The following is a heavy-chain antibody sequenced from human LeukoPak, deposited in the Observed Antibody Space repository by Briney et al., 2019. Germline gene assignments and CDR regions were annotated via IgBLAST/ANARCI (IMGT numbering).Heavy chain of an antibody. Sequence: GASVKVSCKVSGYTLTELSMHWVRQAPGKGLEWMGGFDPEDGETIYAQKFQGRVIMTEDTSTDTAYMELSSLRSEDTAVYYCATSPRGYSGYEFDYWGQGTLVTVSS. J-gene: IGHJ4*02. CDR1: GYTLTELS. CDR2: FDPEDGET. V-gene: IGHV1-24*01. CDR3: ATSPRGYSGYEFDY. D-gene: IGHD5-12*01.